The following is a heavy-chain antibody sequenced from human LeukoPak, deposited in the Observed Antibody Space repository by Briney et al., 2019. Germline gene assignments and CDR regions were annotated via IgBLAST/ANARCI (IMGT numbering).Heavy chain of an antibody. CDR3: ARTPRAFCGSTTCFLYPPDY. CDR1: GFTFSSYE. Sequence: GGSLRLSCAASGFTFSSYEMNWVRQAPGKGLEWVSYISSSGSTIYYADSVKGRFTISRDNAKNSLYLQMNSLRAEDTAVYHCARTPRAFCGSTTCFLYPPDYWGQGTLVTVSS. D-gene: IGHD2-2*01. J-gene: IGHJ4*02. V-gene: IGHV3-48*03. CDR2: ISSSGSTI.